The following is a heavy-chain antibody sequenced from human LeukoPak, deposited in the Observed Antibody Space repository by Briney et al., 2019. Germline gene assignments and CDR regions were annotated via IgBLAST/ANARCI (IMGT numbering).Heavy chain of an antibody. J-gene: IGHJ4*02. CDR2: IYYSGST. D-gene: IGHD3-10*01. CDR1: GGSISSSSYY. Sequence: SETLSLTCTVSGGSISSSSYYWGWTRQPPGKGLEWIGSIYYSGSTFYNPSLKSRVTISVDTSKNQFSLKLSSVTAADTAVYYCARQGSYYYGSGTYYNGHFDYWAQGTLVTVSS. CDR3: ARQGSYYYGSGTYYNGHFDY. V-gene: IGHV4-39*01.